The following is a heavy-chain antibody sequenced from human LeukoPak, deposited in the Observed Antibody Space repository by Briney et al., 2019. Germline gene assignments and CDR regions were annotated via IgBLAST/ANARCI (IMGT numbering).Heavy chain of an antibody. D-gene: IGHD1-26*01. V-gene: IGHV4-4*02. CDR1: GGSISTNNW. Sequence: PSGTLSLTCAVSGGSISTNNWWSWVRQPPGKGLEWIGEIYHTGSTNYSPSLRSRVTMSIDKSNNQFSLNLNSVTAADTAVYYCARGSYVGPTSGYFDYWGQGTLVTVSS. J-gene: IGHJ4*02. CDR2: IYHTGST. CDR3: ARGSYVGPTSGYFDY.